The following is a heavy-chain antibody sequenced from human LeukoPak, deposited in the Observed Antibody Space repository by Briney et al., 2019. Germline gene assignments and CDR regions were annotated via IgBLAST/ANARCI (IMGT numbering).Heavy chain of an antibody. D-gene: IGHD3-16*02. CDR1: GFTFSSYS. J-gene: IGHJ4*02. V-gene: IGHV3-21*01. Sequence: GGSLRLSCAASGFTFSSYSMNWVRQAPGKGLEWVSSITSSSSYIYYADSVKGRFTISRDNAKNSLYLQMNSLRAEDTAVYYCARDLGGYVWGSYRYPFDYWGQGTLVTVSS. CDR2: ITSSSSYI. CDR3: ARDLGGYVWGSYRYPFDY.